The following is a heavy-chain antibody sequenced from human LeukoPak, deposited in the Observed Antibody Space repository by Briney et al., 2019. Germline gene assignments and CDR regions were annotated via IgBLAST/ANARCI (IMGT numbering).Heavy chain of an antibody. D-gene: IGHD2-2*01. CDR2: INPNSGDT. J-gene: IGHJ5*02. CDR1: GYTFSGYY. CDR3: ARVQNQLLFEGNWFDP. V-gene: IGHV1-2*02. Sequence: VASVKVSCKASGYTFSGYYIHWVRQAPGQGLEWMGWINPNSGDTHYAQKFQGRVTMTRDTSSSTAYMDLNSLISDDMAVYYCARVQNQLLFEGNWFDPWGQGTLVTVSS.